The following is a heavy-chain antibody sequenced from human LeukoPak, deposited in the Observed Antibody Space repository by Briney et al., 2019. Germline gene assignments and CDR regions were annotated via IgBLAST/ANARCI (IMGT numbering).Heavy chain of an antibody. CDR2: IYYSGST. Sequence: SETLSLTCTVSGGSISSYYWSWIRQPPGKGLEWIGYIYYSGSTNYIPSLKSRVTISVDTSKNQFSLKLSSVTAADTAVYYCARSKDIRMGSKRGIEMDYWGQGTLVTVSS. D-gene: IGHD5-24*01. CDR1: GGSISSYY. V-gene: IGHV4-59*01. CDR3: ARSKDIRMGSKRGIEMDY. J-gene: IGHJ4*02.